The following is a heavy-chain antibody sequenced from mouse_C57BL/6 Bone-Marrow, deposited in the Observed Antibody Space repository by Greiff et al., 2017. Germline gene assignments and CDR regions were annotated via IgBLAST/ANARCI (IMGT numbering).Heavy chain of an antibody. CDR3: ARGGYYGSSPLAY. J-gene: IGHJ3*01. CDR1: GYTFTSYW. CDR2: IYPSDIET. D-gene: IGHD1-1*01. Sequence: QVQLQQPGAELVRPGSSVKLSCKASGYTFTSYWMDWVKQRPGQGLEWIGNIYPSDIETHYNQKFKDKATLTVDKSSSTAYMQLSSLTSEDSAVYYCARGGYYGSSPLAYWGQGTLVTVSA. V-gene: IGHV1-61*01.